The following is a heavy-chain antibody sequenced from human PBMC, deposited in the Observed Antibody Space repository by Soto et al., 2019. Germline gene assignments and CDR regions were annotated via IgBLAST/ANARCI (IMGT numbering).Heavy chain of an antibody. CDR1: GYAFTSYG. V-gene: IGHV1-18*01. CDR2: ISAYNGNT. CDR3: ARLYCSGGSCYSSYYYYYGMDV. Sequence: SVKVSCKASGYAFTSYGISWVRQAPGQGLEWMGWISAYNGNTNYAQKLQGRVTMTTDTSTSTAYMELRSLKSDDTAVYYCARLYCSGGSCYSSYYYYYGMDVWGQGTTVTVSS. J-gene: IGHJ6*02. D-gene: IGHD2-15*01.